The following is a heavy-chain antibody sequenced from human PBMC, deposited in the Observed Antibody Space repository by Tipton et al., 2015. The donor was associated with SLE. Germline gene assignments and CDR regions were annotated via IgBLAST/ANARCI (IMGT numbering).Heavy chain of an antibody. V-gene: IGHV1-18*04. J-gene: IGHJ4*02. CDR3: ARVYSSRRGGAAVDY. CDR1: GYTFTSDG. Sequence: QLVQSGADVKKPGASVKVSCKASGYTFTSDGISWVRQAPGQGLEWMGWISTYNGNTNYARKLQGRGTMTTDTSTSTAYMELRSLRSDDTAVYCCARVYSSRRGGAAVDYWGQGTLVTVSS. D-gene: IGHD6-13*01. CDR2: ISTYNGNT.